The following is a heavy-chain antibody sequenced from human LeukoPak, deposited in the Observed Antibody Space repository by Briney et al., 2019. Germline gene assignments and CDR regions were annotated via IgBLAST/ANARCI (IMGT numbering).Heavy chain of an antibody. CDR2: INEDGSVK. CDR3: ARGAWGSSAFDP. J-gene: IGHJ5*02. Sequence: GGSLRLSCAVSGFTFSSHWMAWVRQAPGKGPEWVANINEDGSVKYYVDSVMGRFSISRDNAKDLLYLQMNSLRAEDTAVYYCARGAWGSSAFDPWGQGTLVTVSS. D-gene: IGHD6-6*01. CDR1: GFTFSSHW. V-gene: IGHV3-7*01.